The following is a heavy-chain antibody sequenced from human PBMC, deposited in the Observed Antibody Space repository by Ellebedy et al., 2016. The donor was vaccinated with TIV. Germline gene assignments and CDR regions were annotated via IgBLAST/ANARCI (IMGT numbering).Heavy chain of an antibody. Sequence: GESLKISXKGSGYNFATDWIGWVRQLPGKGLEWMGIIYPGDSDTRYSPSFQGQVTISADKSISTAYLQWFSLMASDTAMYYCARPSSQAASDPTWGQGTLVTVSS. D-gene: IGHD6-13*01. J-gene: IGHJ4*02. CDR3: ARPSSQAASDPT. CDR1: GYNFATDW. V-gene: IGHV5-51*01. CDR2: IYPGDSDT.